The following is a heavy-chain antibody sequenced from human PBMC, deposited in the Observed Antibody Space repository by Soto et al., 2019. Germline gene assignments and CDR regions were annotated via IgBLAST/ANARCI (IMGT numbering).Heavy chain of an antibody. V-gene: IGHV3-23*01. CDR3: ARDYGSGSRYYYYYYMDV. CDR2: ISGSGGST. CDR1: GFTFSSYA. Sequence: GGSLRLSCAASGFTFSSYAMSWVRQAPGKGLEWVSAISGSGGSTYYADSVKGRFTISRDNSKNTLYLQMNSLRAEDTAVYYCARDYGSGSRYYYYYYMDVWGKGTTVTVSS. J-gene: IGHJ6*03. D-gene: IGHD3-10*01.